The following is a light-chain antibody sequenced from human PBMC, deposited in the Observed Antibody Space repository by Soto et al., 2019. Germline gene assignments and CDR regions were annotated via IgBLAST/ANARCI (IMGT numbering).Light chain of an antibody. Sequence: DVVMTQSPLSLPVTLGQPASISCRSSQNLVDSDGNTYLNWFHRRPGQSPRRLFYKISNRDSGVPDRFSGSGSGTDFTLKISRVEAEDVGVYYCMQGTHWPWTFGQGTKVEIK. V-gene: IGKV2-30*01. CDR3: MQGTHWPWT. CDR2: KIS. CDR1: QNLVDSDGNTY. J-gene: IGKJ1*01.